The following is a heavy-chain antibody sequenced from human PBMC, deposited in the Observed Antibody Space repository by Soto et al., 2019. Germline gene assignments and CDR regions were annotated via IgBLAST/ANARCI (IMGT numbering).Heavy chain of an antibody. D-gene: IGHD2-2*01. CDR2: ISSSGSTI. Sequence: GSLRLSCAASGFTFSDYYMSWIRQAPGKGLEWVSYISSSGSTIYYADSVKGRFTISRDNAKNSLYLQMNSLRAEDTAVYYCERDGPRYCSSTSCVYYYGMDVWGQGTTVTVSS. CDR3: ERDGPRYCSSTSCVYYYGMDV. CDR1: GFTFSDYY. V-gene: IGHV3-11*01. J-gene: IGHJ6*02.